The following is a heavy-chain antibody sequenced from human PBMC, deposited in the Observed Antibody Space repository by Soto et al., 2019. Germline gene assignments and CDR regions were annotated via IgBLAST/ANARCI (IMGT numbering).Heavy chain of an antibody. CDR3: AGGTGTTFYGMDV. J-gene: IGHJ6*02. Sequence: PSETLSLTCAVYGGSFSGYYWSWIRQPPGKGLEWIGEINHSGSTNYNPSLKSRVTISVDTSKNQFSLKLSSVTAADTAVYYCAGGTGTTFYGMDVWGQGTTVTVSS. CDR1: GGSFSGYY. D-gene: IGHD1-7*01. CDR2: INHSGST. V-gene: IGHV4-34*01.